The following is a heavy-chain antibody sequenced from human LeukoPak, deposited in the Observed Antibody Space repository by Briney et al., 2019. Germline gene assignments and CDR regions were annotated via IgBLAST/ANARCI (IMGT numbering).Heavy chain of an antibody. V-gene: IGHV3-21*04. J-gene: IGHJ4*02. CDR3: ARVYYDSSGYYYFDY. CDR1: GFTFSSYS. CDR2: ISSSSSYI. D-gene: IGHD3-22*01. Sequence: GGSLRLSCAASGFTFSSYSMNWVRQAPGKGLEWVSSISSSSSYIYYADSVKGRFTISRDNAKNSLYLQMNSLRAEDTAVYYCARVYYDSSGYYYFDYGGQGTLVTVSS.